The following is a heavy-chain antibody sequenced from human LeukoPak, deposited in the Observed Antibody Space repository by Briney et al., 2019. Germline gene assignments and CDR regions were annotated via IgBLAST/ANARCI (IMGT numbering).Heavy chain of an antibody. J-gene: IGHJ4*02. CDR2: ISGSGGST. D-gene: IGHD3-3*01. CDR3: AKDFDFWGGYYTN. Sequence: GGSLRLSCSASGFTFSSYAMSWVRQAPGKGLEWVSAISGSGGSTYYADSVKGRFTISRDNSKNTLYLQMNSLRAEDTAVYYCAKDFDFWGGYYTNWGQGTLVTVSS. CDR1: GFTFSSYA. V-gene: IGHV3-23*01.